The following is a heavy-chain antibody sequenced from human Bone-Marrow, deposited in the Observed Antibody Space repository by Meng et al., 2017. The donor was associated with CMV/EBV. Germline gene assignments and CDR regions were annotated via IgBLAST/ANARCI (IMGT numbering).Heavy chain of an antibody. CDR1: GGSISSGGYY. Sequence: SETLSLTCTVSGGSISSGGYYWSWIRQHPGKGLEWIGYIYYSGSTYYNPSLKSRVTISVDTSKNQFSLKLSSVTAADTAVDYCARVEYSSSSVDYWGQGTLVTVSS. J-gene: IGHJ4*02. V-gene: IGHV4-31*03. CDR2: IYYSGST. CDR3: ARVEYSSSSVDY. D-gene: IGHD6-6*01.